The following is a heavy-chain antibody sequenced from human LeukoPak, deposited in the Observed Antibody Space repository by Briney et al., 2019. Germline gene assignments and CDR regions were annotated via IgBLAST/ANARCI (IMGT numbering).Heavy chain of an antibody. J-gene: IGHJ6*02. CDR3: ANARGYYYGSGNYYYYYGMDV. V-gene: IGHV3-23*01. CDR1: GFTFSSYA. D-gene: IGHD3-10*01. CDR2: ISGSGGST. Sequence: GGSLRLSCAASGFTFSSYAMSLVRQAPGKGLEWVSAISGSGGSTYYADSVKGRFTISRDNSKNTLYLQMNSLRAEDTAVYYCANARGYYYGSGNYYYYYGMDVWGQGTMVTVSS.